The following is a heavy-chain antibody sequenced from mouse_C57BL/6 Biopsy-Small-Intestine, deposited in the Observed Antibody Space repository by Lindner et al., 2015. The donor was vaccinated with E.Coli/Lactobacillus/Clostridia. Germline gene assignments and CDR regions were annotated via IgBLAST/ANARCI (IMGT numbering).Heavy chain of an antibody. J-gene: IGHJ4*01. CDR1: GFTFSDYG. V-gene: IGHV5-17*01. CDR2: ISSGSSTI. Sequence: VQLQESGVGLVKPGGSLKLSCAASGFTFSDYGMHWVRQAPEKGLEWVAYISSGSSTIYYADTVKGRFTISRDNAKNTLFLQMTSLRSEDTAMYYCARPGPYYAMDYWGQGTSVTVSS. CDR3: ARPGPYYAMDY.